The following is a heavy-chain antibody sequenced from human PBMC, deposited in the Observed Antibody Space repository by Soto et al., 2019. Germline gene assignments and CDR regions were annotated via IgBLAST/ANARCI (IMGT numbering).Heavy chain of an antibody. Sequence: EVQLVESGGGLVKPGGSLRLSCEASGFTFSSYSMNWVRQAPGKGLEWVSSISSSSSYIYYADSVKGRFTISRDNATNSLYLQMNSLRAEGTAVYYCARDMSSTSIFGVVSHFDYWGQGTLVTVSS. J-gene: IGHJ4*02. V-gene: IGHV3-21*01. CDR1: GFTFSSYS. CDR3: ARDMSSTSIFGVVSHFDY. D-gene: IGHD3-3*01. CDR2: ISSSSSYI.